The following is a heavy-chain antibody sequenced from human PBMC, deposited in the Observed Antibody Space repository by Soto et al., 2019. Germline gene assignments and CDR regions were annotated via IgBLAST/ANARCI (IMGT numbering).Heavy chain of an antibody. CDR2: IYHSGST. CDR1: GGSISSGGYS. CDR3: ARQGSCSSNSCYSFDY. V-gene: IGHV4-30-2*01. D-gene: IGHD2-2*02. J-gene: IGHJ4*02. Sequence: PSETLSLTCAVSGGSISSGGYSWSWIRQPPGKGLEWIGYIYHSGSTYYNPSLKSRVTISVDRSKNQFSLKLSSVTAADTAVYYCARQGSCSSNSCYSFDYWAQGTLVTVSS.